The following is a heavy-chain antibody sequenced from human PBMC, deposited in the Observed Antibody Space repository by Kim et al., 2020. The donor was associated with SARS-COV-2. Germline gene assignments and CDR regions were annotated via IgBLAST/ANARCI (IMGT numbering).Heavy chain of an antibody. V-gene: IGHV3-13*04. CDR1: GFTFSSYD. Sequence: GGSLRLSCSASGFTFSSYDMHWVRQATGKGLEWVSAIGTAGDTYYPGSVKGRFTISRENAKNSLSLQMNSLRAGDTAVYYCARGLRAGTTGRCFDPWRQG. J-gene: IGHJ5*02. CDR3: ARGLRAGTTGRCFDP. D-gene: IGHD1-7*01. CDR2: IGTAGDT.